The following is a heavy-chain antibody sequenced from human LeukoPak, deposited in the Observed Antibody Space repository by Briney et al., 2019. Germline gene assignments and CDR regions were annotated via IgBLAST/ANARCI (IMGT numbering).Heavy chain of an antibody. CDR3: AKDPSELHYYDSTPFV. CDR2: IRYDGSST. CDR1: GFTFSTYA. D-gene: IGHD3-22*01. V-gene: IGHV3-30*02. J-gene: IGHJ6*04. Sequence: PGGSLRLSCAASGFTFSTYAMHWVRQAPGKGLEWVGFIRYDGSSTDYSDSVKGRFTISRDNFKNTLFLQMNSLRAEDTAVYFCAKDPSELHYYDSTPFVWGTGTTVIVSS.